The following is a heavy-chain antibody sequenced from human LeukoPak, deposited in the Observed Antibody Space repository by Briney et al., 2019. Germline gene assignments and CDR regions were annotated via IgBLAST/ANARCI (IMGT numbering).Heavy chain of an antibody. Sequence: GGSLRLSCAASGFPFSSYAMSWVRLTPGKXXXXXXAISGSGDSTYYADSAXXRFTISRDNSKNTLFLQMNSLRAEDTAVYYCAKSHASIWNVYDYWGQGTLVTVSS. J-gene: IGHJ4*02. CDR3: AKSHASIWNVYDY. CDR1: GFPFSSYA. D-gene: IGHD1-1*01. CDR2: ISGSGDST. V-gene: IGHV3-23*01.